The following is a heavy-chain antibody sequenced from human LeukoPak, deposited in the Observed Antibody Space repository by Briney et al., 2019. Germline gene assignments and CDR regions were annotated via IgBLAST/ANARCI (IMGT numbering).Heavy chain of an antibody. CDR2: IYYSGST. V-gene: IGHV4-39*07. J-gene: IGHJ5*02. Sequence: SETLSLTCTVSGASVSNNNYYWGWIRQPPGKGLEWIASIYYSGSTYYNPSLKSRVTISVDTSKNQFSLKLSSVTAADTAVYYCARARRSAMVRGVIHWFDPWGQGTLVTVSS. CDR1: GASVSNNNYY. D-gene: IGHD3-10*01. CDR3: ARARRSAMVRGVIHWFDP.